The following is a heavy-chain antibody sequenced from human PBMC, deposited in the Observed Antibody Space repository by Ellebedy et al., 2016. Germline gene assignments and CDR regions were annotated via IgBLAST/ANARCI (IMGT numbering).Heavy chain of an antibody. Sequence: GGSLRLXXAASGFTFSGYGMSWVRQAPGKGLEWVSYIDGTSTYISYADSVKGRFAISRDNAKNSVHLQMNSLRAEDSAVYYCAKDLGLSGREIADYWGQGTLVTVSS. CDR1: GFTFSGYG. J-gene: IGHJ4*02. D-gene: IGHD3-3*01. V-gene: IGHV3-21*01. CDR3: AKDLGLSGREIADY. CDR2: IDGTSTYI.